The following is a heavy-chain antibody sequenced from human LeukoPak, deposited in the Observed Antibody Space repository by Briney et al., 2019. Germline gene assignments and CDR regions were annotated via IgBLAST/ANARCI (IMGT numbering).Heavy chain of an antibody. Sequence: QPGGSLRLSCAAPGFTFSSYAMSWVRQAPGKGLEWVSAISGSGGSTYYADSVKGRFTISRDNSKNTLYLQMNSLRAEDTAVYYCATRLLGYCTNGVCHLDYWGQGTLVTVSS. CDR2: ISGSGGST. CDR1: GFTFSSYA. D-gene: IGHD2-8*01. CDR3: ATRLLGYCTNGVCHLDY. V-gene: IGHV3-23*01. J-gene: IGHJ4*02.